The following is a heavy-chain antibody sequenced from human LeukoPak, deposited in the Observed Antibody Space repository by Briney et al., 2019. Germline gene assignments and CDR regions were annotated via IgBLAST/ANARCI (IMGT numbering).Heavy chain of an antibody. CDR1: GFTVSSNY. CDR2: IYSGGST. V-gene: IGHV3-66*01. D-gene: IGHD3-22*01. J-gene: IGHJ4*02. CDR3: AKDVITMIGITYFDY. Sequence: GGSLRLSCAASGFTVSSNYMSWVRQAPGKGLEWVSVIYSGGSTYYADSVKGRFTISRDNSKNTLYLQMNSLRAEDTAVYYCAKDVITMIGITYFDYWGQGTLVTVSS.